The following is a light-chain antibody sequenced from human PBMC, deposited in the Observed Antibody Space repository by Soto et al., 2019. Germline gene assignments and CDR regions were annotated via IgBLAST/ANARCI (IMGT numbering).Light chain of an antibody. CDR1: HSITNN. Sequence: DIQVTQSPSSLSASVGDRVTISCRASHSITNNLNWYQQRPGKPPKLLIYSASRLQSGAPSRFSGSGSGTDFTLTISSLQPEDFASYYCQQTYGSPITCGQGNDSRL. CDR2: SAS. V-gene: IGKV1-39*01. J-gene: IGKJ5*01. CDR3: QQTYGSPIT.